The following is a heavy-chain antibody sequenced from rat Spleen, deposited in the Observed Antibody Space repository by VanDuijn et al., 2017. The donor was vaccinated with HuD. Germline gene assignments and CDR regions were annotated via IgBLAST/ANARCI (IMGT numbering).Heavy chain of an antibody. D-gene: IGHD1-2*01. CDR3: AREPYYYSSYVMDV. CDR2: IWGDGST. Sequence: QVQLKESGPGLVQPSQTLSLTCTVSGFSLISYAVGWVRQPPGKGLEWMGGIWGDGSTDYNSALKSRLSISRDTSKSQVFLTMNSLQTEDTATYYCAREPYYYSSYVMDVWGQGTSVTVSS. J-gene: IGHJ4*01. CDR1: GFSLISYA. V-gene: IGHV2-15*01.